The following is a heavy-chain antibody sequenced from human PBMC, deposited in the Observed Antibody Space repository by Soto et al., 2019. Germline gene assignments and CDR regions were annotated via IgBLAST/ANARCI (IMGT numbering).Heavy chain of an antibody. CDR2: LANDGSYQ. CDR3: AISIGGSSYYPPDY. D-gene: IGHD4-4*01. CDR1: VFIFSGYG. J-gene: IGHJ4*02. Sequence: QVQLVESGGGVVQPGGSLRLSCAASVFIFSGYGMHWVRQSPAEGLEWVAILANDGSYQYFAESVKGRFTISRDNSKTTLYLQMDSLIPEDTAVYYCAISIGGSSYYPPDYWGEGTLVTVST. V-gene: IGHV3-30*02.